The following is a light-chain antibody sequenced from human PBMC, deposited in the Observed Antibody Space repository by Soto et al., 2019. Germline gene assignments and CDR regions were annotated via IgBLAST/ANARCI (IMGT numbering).Light chain of an antibody. CDR3: QQYGSSGWT. CDR1: QSVSSSY. V-gene: IGKV3-20*01. Sequence: EIVLTQSPGTLSLSPGERATLSCRASQSVSSSYLAWYQQKPGRAPRLLIYGASSRATGIPERLSGSGSGTDFTLTISRLEPEDFAVYYCQQYGSSGWTFGQGTKVEIK. J-gene: IGKJ1*01. CDR2: GAS.